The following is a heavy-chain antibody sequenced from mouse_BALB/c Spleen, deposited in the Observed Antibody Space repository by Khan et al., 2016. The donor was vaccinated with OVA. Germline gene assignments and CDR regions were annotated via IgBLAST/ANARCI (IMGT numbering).Heavy chain of an antibody. Sequence: EVQLQESGPDLVKPSQSLSLTCTVTGYSITSGYSWHWIRQFPGNKLEWMAYIYFSGSINYNPSLKSRISVTRDTSKNQFFLQLNSVTSEDTATYYCAGDGNYMDYWVQGTSVTASS. V-gene: IGHV3-1*02. CDR2: IYFSGSI. D-gene: IGHD2-1*01. CDR1: GYSITSGYS. J-gene: IGHJ4*01. CDR3: AGDGNYMDY.